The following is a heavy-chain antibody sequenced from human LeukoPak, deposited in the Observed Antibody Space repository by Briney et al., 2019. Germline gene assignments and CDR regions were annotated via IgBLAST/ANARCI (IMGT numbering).Heavy chain of an antibody. D-gene: IGHD2-2*01. Sequence: GASVKVSCKASGYTFTSYAMHWVRQAPGQRLEWMGWINADNGNTKYSQKFQGRVTITRDTSASTAYMELSSLRSEDTAVYYRARAGTLGYCSSTSCYRYYYYGMDVWGQGTTVTVSS. CDR1: GYTFTSYA. V-gene: IGHV1-3*01. CDR3: ARAGTLGYCSSTSCYRYYYYGMDV. CDR2: INADNGNT. J-gene: IGHJ6*02.